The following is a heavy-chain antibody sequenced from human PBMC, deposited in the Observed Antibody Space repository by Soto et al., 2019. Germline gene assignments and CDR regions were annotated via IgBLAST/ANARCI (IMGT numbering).Heavy chain of an antibody. CDR2: ISWNSGSI. D-gene: IGHD3-9*01. V-gene: IGHV3-9*01. J-gene: IGHJ6*03. CDR3: AKSPNTYDILTGFHYYYMDV. Sequence: GGSLRLSCAASGFTFDDYAMHWVRQAPGKGLEWVSGISWNSGSIGYADSVKGRFTISRDNAKNSLYLQMNSLRAEDTALYYCAKSPNTYDILTGFHYYYMDVWGKGTTVTVFS. CDR1: GFTFDDYA.